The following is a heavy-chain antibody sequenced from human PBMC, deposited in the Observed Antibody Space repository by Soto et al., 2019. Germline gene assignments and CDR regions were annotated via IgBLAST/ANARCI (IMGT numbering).Heavy chain of an antibody. Sequence: ASVKVDCKSSGSTFTSYAMHWVRHAPGQRLEWMGWINAGNGNTKYSQKFQGRVTITRDTSASTAYMELSSLRSEDTAVYYCASTAAAGTALYFEYWGQGTLVTVSS. D-gene: IGHD6-13*01. CDR1: GSTFTSYA. V-gene: IGHV1-3*01. CDR3: ASTAAAGTALYFEY. CDR2: INAGNGNT. J-gene: IGHJ4*02.